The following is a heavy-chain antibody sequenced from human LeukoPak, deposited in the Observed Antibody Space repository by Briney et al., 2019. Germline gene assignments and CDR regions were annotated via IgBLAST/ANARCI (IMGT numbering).Heavy chain of an antibody. CDR1: GYSISSGYY. D-gene: IGHD3-3*01. CDR3: ARRIFGVVIILSSMGAFDI. V-gene: IGHV4-38-2*01. CDR2: IYHSGST. J-gene: IGHJ3*02. Sequence: SGTLSLTCAVSGYSISSGYYWGWIRQPPGKGLEWIGSIYHSGSTYYNPSLKSRVTISVDTSKNQFSLKLSSVTAADTAVYYCARRIFGVVIILSSMGAFDIWGQGTMVTVS.